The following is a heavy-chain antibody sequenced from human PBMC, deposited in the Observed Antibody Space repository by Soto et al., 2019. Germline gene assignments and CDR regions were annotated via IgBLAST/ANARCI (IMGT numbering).Heavy chain of an antibody. Sequence: SETLSLTCTVPGGSISSYYWSWIRQPPGKGLEWIGYIYYSGSTNYNPSLKSRVTISVDTSKNQFSLKLRSVTAADTAVYYCARDYGDYSLDYWGQGTLVTVSS. CDR2: IYYSGST. V-gene: IGHV4-59*01. CDR1: GGSISSYY. J-gene: IGHJ4*02. D-gene: IGHD4-17*01. CDR3: ARDYGDYSLDY.